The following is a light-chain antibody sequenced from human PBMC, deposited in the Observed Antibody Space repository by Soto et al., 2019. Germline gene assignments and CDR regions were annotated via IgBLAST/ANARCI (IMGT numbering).Light chain of an antibody. Sequence: QSALTQPASVSGSPVQSITISCTGTSSDVGGYNYVSWYQQHPGKAPKLMIYEVSNRPSGVSNRFSGSKSGNTASLTISGLQAEDEADYYCSSYTSSSTLVFGTGTKLTFL. CDR1: SSDVGGYNY. J-gene: IGLJ1*01. CDR3: SSYTSSSTLV. CDR2: EVS. V-gene: IGLV2-14*01.